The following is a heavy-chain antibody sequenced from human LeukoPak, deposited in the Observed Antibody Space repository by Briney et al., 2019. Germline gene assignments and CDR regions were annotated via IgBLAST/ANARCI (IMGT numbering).Heavy chain of an antibody. CDR2: IYTSGST. Sequence: SETLSLTCTVSGGSISSGSYYWSWIRQPAGKGLEWIGRIYTSGSTNYNPSLKSRVTISVDTSKNQFSLKLSSVTAADTAVYYCARGYYDILTGYYMDAFDIWGQGTMVTVSS. V-gene: IGHV4-61*02. D-gene: IGHD3-9*01. J-gene: IGHJ3*02. CDR3: ARGYYDILTGYYMDAFDI. CDR1: GGSISSGSYY.